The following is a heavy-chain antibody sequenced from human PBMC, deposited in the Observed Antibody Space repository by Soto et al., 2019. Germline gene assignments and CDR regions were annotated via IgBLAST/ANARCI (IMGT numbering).Heavy chain of an antibody. D-gene: IGHD4-4*01. V-gene: IGHV4-34*01. CDR2: INHSEST. CDR3: ARSPKTTAVSNNYYYMDV. J-gene: IGHJ6*03. Sequence: QVQLQQWGAGQLKPSETLSLTCAVYGGSFSGYYWSWIRQPPGKGLEWSGEINHSESTNYNPSLKSRVTISVDTSKNQLSLKLSSVTAADTAVYYCARSPKTTAVSNNYYYMDVWGKGTTVTVSS. CDR1: GGSFSGYY.